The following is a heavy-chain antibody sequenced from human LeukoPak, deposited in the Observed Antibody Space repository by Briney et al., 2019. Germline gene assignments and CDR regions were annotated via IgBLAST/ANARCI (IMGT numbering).Heavy chain of an antibody. D-gene: IGHD2-2*01. Sequence: GGSLRLSCAASGFTFSSYAMSWVRQAPGKGLEWVSAISGSGGSTYYADSVKGRFTISRDNSKNTLYLQMNSLRAEDTAVYYCAKGTDPTLGYCSSTSCLGAFDIWGQGTMVTVSS. CDR1: GFTFSSYA. CDR3: AKGTDPTLGYCSSTSCLGAFDI. CDR2: ISGSGGST. J-gene: IGHJ3*02. V-gene: IGHV3-23*01.